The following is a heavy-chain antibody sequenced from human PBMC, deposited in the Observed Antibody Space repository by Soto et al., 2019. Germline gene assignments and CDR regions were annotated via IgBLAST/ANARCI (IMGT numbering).Heavy chain of an antibody. Sequence: GGSLRLSCAASGFTFSSYWMSWVRQAPGKGLEWVANIKQDGSEKYYVDSVKGRFTISRDNAKNSLYLQMNSLRAEDTTVYYCARNRANRIFGYYYYYMDVWGKGTTVTVSS. CDR1: GFTFSSYW. CDR2: IKQDGSEK. V-gene: IGHV3-7*01. D-gene: IGHD3-3*01. J-gene: IGHJ6*03. CDR3: ARNRANRIFGYYYYYMDV.